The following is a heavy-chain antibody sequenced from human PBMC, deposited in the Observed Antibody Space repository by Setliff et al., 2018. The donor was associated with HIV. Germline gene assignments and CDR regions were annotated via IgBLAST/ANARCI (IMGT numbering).Heavy chain of an antibody. D-gene: IGHD6-19*01. V-gene: IGHV1-3*01. CDR2: INAGDDNT. CDR3: ARGSCSGCYLSDY. CDR1: GYTFSTNA. J-gene: IGHJ4*02. Sequence: ASVKVSCKAFGYTFSTNAIHWVRQAPGQRLERMGYINAGDDNTRYSEKFQGRATITRDTSADTAYMELSSLRSEDTAVYYCARGSCSGCYLSDYWGLGTLVTVSS.